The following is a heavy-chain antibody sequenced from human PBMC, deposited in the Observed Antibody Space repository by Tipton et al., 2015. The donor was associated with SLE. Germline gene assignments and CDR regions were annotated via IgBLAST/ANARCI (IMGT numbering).Heavy chain of an antibody. CDR1: GGSVSSGSYY. CDR2: IYYSGST. D-gene: IGHD3-10*01. V-gene: IGHV4-61*01. Sequence: TLSLTCTVSGGSVSSGSYYWSWIRQPPGKGLEWIVYIYYSGSTNYNPSPKSRVTISVDTSKNQFSLKLTYVTAADTAVYYCVRGGGSSSGRWFDPWGRGTLVTVSS. CDR3: VRGGGSSSGRWFDP. J-gene: IGHJ5*02.